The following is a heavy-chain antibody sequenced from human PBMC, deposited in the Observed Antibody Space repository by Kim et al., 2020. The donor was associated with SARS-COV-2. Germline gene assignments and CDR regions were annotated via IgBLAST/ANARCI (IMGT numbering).Heavy chain of an antibody. V-gene: IGHV3-49*03. J-gene: IGHJ4*02. D-gene: IGHD3-22*01. CDR3: TSYYYDSSGYYHAGGY. Sequence: GGSLRLSCTASGFTFGDYAMSWFRQAPGKGLEWVGFIRSKAYGGTTEYAASVKGRFTISRDDSKSIAYLQMNSLKTEDTAVYYCTSYYYDSSGYYHAGGYWGQGTLVTVSS. CDR1: GFTFGDYA. CDR2: IRSKAYGGTT.